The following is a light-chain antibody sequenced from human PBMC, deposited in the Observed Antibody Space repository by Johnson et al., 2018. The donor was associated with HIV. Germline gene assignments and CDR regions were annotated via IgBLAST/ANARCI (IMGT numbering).Light chain of an antibody. J-gene: IGLJ1*01. CDR1: SSNIGNNY. Sequence: QSVLTQPPSVSAAPGQKVTISCSGSSSNIGNNYVSWYQQLPGKAPKLLIYDNNKRPLGIPDRFSGSKSGTSATLGITGLQTGDEADYYCGTWDSSLSGGVFGTGTKVTVL. CDR3: GTWDSSLSGGV. V-gene: IGLV1-51*01. CDR2: DNN.